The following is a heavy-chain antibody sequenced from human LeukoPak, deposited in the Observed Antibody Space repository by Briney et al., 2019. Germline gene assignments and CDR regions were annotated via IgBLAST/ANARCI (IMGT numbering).Heavy chain of an antibody. Sequence: SETLSLTCAVSDGSISSYYWNWIRQPPGKGLEWIGNIYNSGSTDYNPSLKSRVTISVNLSKKLISLKLTSVTAADTALYYYARDKSRYWYFELWGRGILVTVSS. CDR1: DGSISSYY. J-gene: IGHJ2*01. CDR2: IYNSGST. CDR3: ARDKSRYWYFEL. V-gene: IGHV4-59*01.